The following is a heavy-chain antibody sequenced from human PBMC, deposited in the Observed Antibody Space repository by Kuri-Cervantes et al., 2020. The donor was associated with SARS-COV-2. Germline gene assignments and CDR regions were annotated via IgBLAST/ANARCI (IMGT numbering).Heavy chain of an antibody. J-gene: IGHJ5*02. Sequence: ESLKISCAVSGYSISSGYYWGWIRQPPGKGLEWIGSIYYSGSTYYNPSLKSRVTISVDTSKNQFSLKLSSVTAADTAVYYCAASDYDFWSRGHNWFDPWGQGTLVTVSS. CDR2: IYYSGST. V-gene: IGHV4-38-2*01. D-gene: IGHD3-3*01. CDR1: GYSISSGYY. CDR3: AASDYDFWSRGHNWFDP.